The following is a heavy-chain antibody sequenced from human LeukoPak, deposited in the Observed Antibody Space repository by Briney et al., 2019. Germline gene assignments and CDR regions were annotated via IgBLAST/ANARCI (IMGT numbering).Heavy chain of an antibody. Sequence: TSETLSLTCTVSGGSISSYYWSWIRQPPGKGLEWIGYIYYSGSTNYNPSLKSRVTISVDTSKNQFSLKLSSVTAADTAVYYCARQAPNTVDYWGQGTLVTVSS. J-gene: IGHJ4*02. V-gene: IGHV4-59*08. CDR1: GGSISSYY. CDR3: ARQAPNTVDY. CDR2: IYYSGST. D-gene: IGHD4/OR15-4a*01.